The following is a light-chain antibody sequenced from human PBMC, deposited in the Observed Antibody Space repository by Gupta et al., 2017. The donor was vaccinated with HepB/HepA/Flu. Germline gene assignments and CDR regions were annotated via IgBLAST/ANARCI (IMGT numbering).Light chain of an antibody. J-gene: IGKJ2*01. CDR1: QSVSTY. CDR3: HQSYTYPLYT. V-gene: IGKV1-39*01. Sequence: DIQITQSPSSLSASVGDRLTITCRASQSVSTYLNWYQQKPGKAPKLLIYGSSSLHSGVPSRFSGSGSGTDFTLTISSLQPEDFATYYCHQSYTYPLYTFGQGTKLEIK. CDR2: GSS.